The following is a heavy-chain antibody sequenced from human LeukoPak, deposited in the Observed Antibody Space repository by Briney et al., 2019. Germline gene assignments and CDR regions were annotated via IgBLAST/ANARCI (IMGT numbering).Heavy chain of an antibody. CDR2: INWNGGST. J-gene: IGHJ4*02. CDR1: GFTFDDYG. D-gene: IGHD3-22*01. CDR3: ARLLSGYYYDY. Sequence: GGSLRLSCAASGFTFDDYGMTWVRQAPGKGLEWVSGINWNGGSTGYADSVKGRFTISRDNAKNSLYLQMNSLRAEDTALYYCARLLSGYYYDYWGQGNLVTVSS. V-gene: IGHV3-20*04.